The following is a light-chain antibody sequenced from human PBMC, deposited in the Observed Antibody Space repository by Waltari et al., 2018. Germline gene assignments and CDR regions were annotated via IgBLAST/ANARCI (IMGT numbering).Light chain of an antibody. Sequence: EIVMTQSPATLSVSPGERATLSCRASQSVSSNLAWYQQKPGQAPRLLIYGASTRATGIPARFSCSGSGTEFTRTISSLQSEDFAVYYCQQYNNWPPYTFGQGTKLEIK. J-gene: IGKJ2*01. V-gene: IGKV3-15*01. CDR2: GAS. CDR3: QQYNNWPPYT. CDR1: QSVSSN.